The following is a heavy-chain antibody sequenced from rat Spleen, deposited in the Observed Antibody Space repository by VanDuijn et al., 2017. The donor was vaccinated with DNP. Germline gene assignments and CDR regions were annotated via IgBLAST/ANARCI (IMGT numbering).Heavy chain of an antibody. V-gene: IGHV5S10*01. CDR2: IIYDGSRT. J-gene: IGHJ4*01. CDR1: GFTFSDYN. D-gene: IGHD1-2*01. CDR3: ATHGSIATISTGAMDV. Sequence: EVQLVESGGGLVQPGRSLKLSCAASGFTFSDYNMAWVRQAPKKGLEWVATIIYDGSRTYYRDSVKGRFTISRDNAKNTLHLQMDSLRSEDTAKYYCATHGSIATISTGAMDVWGQGTSVTVSS.